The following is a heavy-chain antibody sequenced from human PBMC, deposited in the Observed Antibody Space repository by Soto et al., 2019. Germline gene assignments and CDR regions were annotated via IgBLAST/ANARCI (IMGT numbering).Heavy chain of an antibody. CDR3: ARDHSRVVAAAGTDYYYYYGMGV. J-gene: IGHJ6*02. V-gene: IGHV6-1*01. Sequence: SQTLSLTCAISGDSVSSNSAAWNWIRQSPSRGLEWLGRTYYRSKWYNDYAVSVKSRITINPDTSKNQFSLQLNSVTPEDTAVYYCARDHSRVVAAAGTDYYYYYGMGVWGQGTTVTVSS. D-gene: IGHD6-13*01. CDR1: GDSVSSNSAA. CDR2: TYYRSKWYN.